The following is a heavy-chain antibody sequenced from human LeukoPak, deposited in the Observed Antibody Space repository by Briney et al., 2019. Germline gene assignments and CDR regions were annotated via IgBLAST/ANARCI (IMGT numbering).Heavy chain of an antibody. CDR2: IYWDDDK. Sequence: GSGPTLVKPTQTLTLTCTSSGFSLSTSGVGVGWIRQPPGKALGWLALIYWDDDKRYSPSLKSRLTITKDTSKNQVVLTMTNMDPVDTATYYCAHNLDVSRDIAVAPFDPWGQGTLVTVSS. CDR3: AHNLDVSRDIAVAPFDP. D-gene: IGHD6-19*01. V-gene: IGHV2-5*02. J-gene: IGHJ5*02. CDR1: GFSLSTSGVG.